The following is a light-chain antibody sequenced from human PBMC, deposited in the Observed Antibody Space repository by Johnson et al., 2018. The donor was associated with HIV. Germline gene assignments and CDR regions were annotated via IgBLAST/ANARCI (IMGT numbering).Light chain of an antibody. CDR2: DNK. CDR1: SSNIGNNY. Sequence: QSVLTQPPSVSAAPGQKVTISCSGSSSNIGNNYVSWYQQLPGTAPTLLIYDNKKRPAGIPDRFSGSKSGTSATLGITGLTTGAEADYYCGPWERILRTCFCVTGTKVTVL. CDR3: GPWERILRTCF. V-gene: IGLV1-51*01. J-gene: IGLJ1*01.